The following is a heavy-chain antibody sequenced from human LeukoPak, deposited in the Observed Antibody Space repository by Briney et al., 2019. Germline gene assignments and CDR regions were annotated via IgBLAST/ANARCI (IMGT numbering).Heavy chain of an antibody. CDR3: ARGIAVAGNFDY. D-gene: IGHD6-19*01. J-gene: IGHJ4*02. CDR1: GSMYNYY. CDR2: IYHSGST. Sequence: SETLSLTCTVSGSMYNYYWSWIRQPPGKGLEWIGYIYHSGSTYYNPSLKSRVTISVDRSKNQFSLKLSSVTAADTAVYYCARGIAVAGNFDYWGQGTLVTVSS. V-gene: IGHV4-59*12.